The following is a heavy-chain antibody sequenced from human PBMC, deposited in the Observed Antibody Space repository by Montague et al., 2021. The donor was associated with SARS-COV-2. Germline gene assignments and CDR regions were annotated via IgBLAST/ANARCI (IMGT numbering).Heavy chain of an antibody. D-gene: IGHD3-3*01. J-gene: IGHJ6*02. V-gene: IGHV4-59*08. Sequence: SETLSLTCSVSGGSISSYYWSWIRQPPGKGLVWIGYIYYSGSTNYNPSLKSRVTISVDTSKNQFSLKLSSVTAADTAVYYCARLARGEYYDFWSGSHASPHHDYGMDVWGQGTTVPVSS. CDR3: ARLARGEYYDFWSGSHASPHHDYGMDV. CDR1: GGSISSYY. CDR2: IYYSGST.